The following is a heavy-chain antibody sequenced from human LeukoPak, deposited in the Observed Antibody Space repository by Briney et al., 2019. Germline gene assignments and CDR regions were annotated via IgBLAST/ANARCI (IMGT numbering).Heavy chain of an antibody. CDR3: ARTSWKWLADY. J-gene: IGHJ4*02. V-gene: IGHV4-61*02. D-gene: IGHD3-22*01. Sequence: SETLSLTCTVSGGSISSGDYYWSWIRQPAGKGLEWIGRIYTSASTNYNPSLKSRVTISVDTSKNQFSLKLSSVTAADTAFYYCARTSWKWLADYWGQGTLVTVSS. CDR1: GGSISSGDYY. CDR2: IYTSAST.